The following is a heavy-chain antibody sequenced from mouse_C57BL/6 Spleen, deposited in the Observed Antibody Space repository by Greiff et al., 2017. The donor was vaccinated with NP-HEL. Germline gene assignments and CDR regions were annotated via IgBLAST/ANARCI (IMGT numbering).Heavy chain of an antibody. V-gene: IGHV1-81*01. D-gene: IGHD3-3*01. CDR2: IYPRSGNT. CDR1: GHTFTSYG. J-gene: IGHJ4*01. Sequence: VQLQQSGAELARPGASVKLSCKASGHTFTSYGISWVKQRTGQGLEWIGEIYPRSGNTYYNEKFKGKATLTADKSSSTAYMELRSLTSEDSAVYFCARKGPGYAMDYWGQGTSVTVSS. CDR3: ARKGPGYAMDY.